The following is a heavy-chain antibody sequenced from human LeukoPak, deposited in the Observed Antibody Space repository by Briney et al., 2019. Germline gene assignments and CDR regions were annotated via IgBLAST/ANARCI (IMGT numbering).Heavy chain of an antibody. CDR2: IIPNFGKA. J-gene: IGHJ4*02. V-gene: IGHV1-69*01. CDR1: GGTFTSYA. Sequence: SSVTVSCKASGGTFTSYAISWVRQAPGQGLEWMGGIIPNFGKANYAQKLQGRVTITADESTSTDYMELSSLRSEDTAVYYCARGPYYYGSGSQRVPAKPGFPSYRGQGTLVTVSS. CDR3: ARGPYYYGSGSQRVPAKPGFPSY. D-gene: IGHD3-10*01.